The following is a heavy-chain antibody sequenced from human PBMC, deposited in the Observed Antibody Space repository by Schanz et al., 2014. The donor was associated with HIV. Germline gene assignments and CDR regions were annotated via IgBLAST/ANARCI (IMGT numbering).Heavy chain of an antibody. D-gene: IGHD5-12*01. CDR2: LSYDGNNK. CDR3: ARDRTMATYGDYYYAMGL. V-gene: IGHV3-30-3*01. J-gene: IGHJ6*02. Sequence: VQLVESGGGVVQPGRSLSLSCAASGFTFNSYAMYWVRQAPGKGLEWVAVLSYDGNNKYYADSVKGRFTISRDNSKNTLYLHMDSLRAEDTAVYYCARDRTMATYGDYYYAMGLWGQGTTVTVSS. CDR1: GFTFNSYA.